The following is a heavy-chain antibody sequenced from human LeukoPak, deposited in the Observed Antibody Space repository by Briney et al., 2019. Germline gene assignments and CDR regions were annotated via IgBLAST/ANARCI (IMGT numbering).Heavy chain of an antibody. J-gene: IGHJ1*01. V-gene: IGHV4-4*07. CDR1: GGSISSYY. CDR3: ATSATGDSTRYYYFHFHH. Sequence: SETLSLTCSVSGGSISSYYWSWIRQPAGKGLEWIGRIYTSGRTDYIPSLKSRVTMSVETSKNQFSLKLTSVTAADTAVYYCATSATGDSTRYYYFHFHHWGQGTLVTVSS. D-gene: IGHD3-22*01. CDR2: IYTSGRT.